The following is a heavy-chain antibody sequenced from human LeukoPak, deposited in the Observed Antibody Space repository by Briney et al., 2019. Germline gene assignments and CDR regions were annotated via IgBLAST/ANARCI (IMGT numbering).Heavy chain of an antibody. CDR1: GYTFTSYD. D-gene: IGHD6-13*01. V-gene: IGHV1-2*02. CDR2: INPNSGGT. CDR3: ARIRGPYSSSPTVGY. J-gene: IGHJ4*02. Sequence: EASVKVSCKASGYTFTSYDINWVRQATGQGLEWMGWINPNSGGTNYAQKFQGRVTMTRDTSISTAYMELSRLRSDDTAVYYCARIRGPYSSSPTVGYWGQGTLVTVSS.